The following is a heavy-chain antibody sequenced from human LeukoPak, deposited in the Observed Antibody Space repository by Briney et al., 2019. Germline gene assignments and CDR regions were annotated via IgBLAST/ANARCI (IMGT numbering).Heavy chain of an antibody. Sequence: GGSLRLSCAASGFTFSSYAMHWVRQAPGKGLEYVSSISSNGGSTDYANSVKDRFTISRDNSKHTLYLQVGSLRAEDMAVYYCARSYRDPPSDYFYYYYMDVWGKGTTVTVSS. CDR2: ISSNGGST. CDR1: GFTFSSYA. D-gene: IGHD3-16*02. CDR3: ARSYRDPPSDYFYYYYMDV. J-gene: IGHJ6*03. V-gene: IGHV3-64*01.